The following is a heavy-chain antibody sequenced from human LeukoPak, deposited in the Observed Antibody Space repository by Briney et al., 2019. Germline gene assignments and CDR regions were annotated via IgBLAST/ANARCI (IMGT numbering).Heavy chain of an antibody. J-gene: IGHJ6*02. CDR1: GGAFSSYA. Sequence: SVKVSCKASGGAFSSYAISWVRQAPGQGLEWMGRIIPIFGIANYAQKFQGRVTITADKSTSTAYMELSSLRSEDTAVYYCARGEMATIRDYYYYGMDVWGQGITVTVSS. CDR2: IIPIFGIA. CDR3: ARGEMATIRDYYYYGMDV. D-gene: IGHD5-24*01. V-gene: IGHV1-69*04.